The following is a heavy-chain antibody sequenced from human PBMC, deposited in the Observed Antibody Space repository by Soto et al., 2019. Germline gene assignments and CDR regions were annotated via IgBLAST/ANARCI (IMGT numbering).Heavy chain of an antibody. Sequence: PGESLKISGQVSGYIFTNYWIGWVRQMPGKGLEWMGIIYPGDSDTRYSPSFQGQVTISADKSISTAYLQWSSLKASDTAIYYCARDPSTGYADYWGQGTLVTVSS. CDR3: ARDPSTGYADY. CDR2: IYPGDSDT. D-gene: IGHD3-9*01. CDR1: GYIFTNYW. J-gene: IGHJ4*02. V-gene: IGHV5-51*01.